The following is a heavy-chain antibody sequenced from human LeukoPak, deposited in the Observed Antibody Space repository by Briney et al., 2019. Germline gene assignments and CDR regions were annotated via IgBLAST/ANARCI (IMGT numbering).Heavy chain of an antibody. D-gene: IGHD6-19*01. CDR2: ISYTGTYI. CDR1: AFSLSAYN. CDR3: VNMRGGAVAGTRSDY. V-gene: IGHV3-21*01. J-gene: IGHJ4*02. Sequence: GGSLRLSCAASAFSLSAYNMNWVRQAPGKGLEWVSSISYTGTYIYYADSVKGRFTISRDNAQNSLYLQMNSLRAEDTAVYYCVNMRGGAVAGTRSDYWGQGTLVTVSS.